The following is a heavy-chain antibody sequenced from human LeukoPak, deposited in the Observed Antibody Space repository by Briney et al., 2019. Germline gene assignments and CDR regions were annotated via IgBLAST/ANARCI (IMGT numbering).Heavy chain of an antibody. D-gene: IGHD6-13*01. Sequence: ASVKVSCKASGYTFTSYAITWVRQAPGQGLEWMGWISAYNSRTNYAQNLQDRVTLTIDTSTSTAYMELRSLKSDDTAVYFCARCESGSSWPWELGNNWGQGTPVTVSS. CDR3: ARCESGSSWPWELGNN. V-gene: IGHV1-18*01. J-gene: IGHJ4*02. CDR2: ISAYNSRT. CDR1: GYTFTSYA.